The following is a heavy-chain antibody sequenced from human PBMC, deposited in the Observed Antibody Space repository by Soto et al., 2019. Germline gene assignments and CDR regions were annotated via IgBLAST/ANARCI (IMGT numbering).Heavy chain of an antibody. V-gene: IGHV3-33*06. J-gene: IGHJ4*02. CDR3: AKDCNFSPSLEFDY. CDR2: IRYGGSNT. D-gene: IGHD2-2*01. CDR1: GFTFSSYG. Sequence: GGSLRLSCAASGFTFSSYGMHWVRQAPGKGLEWVSAIRYGGSNTYYADSVKGRFTISRDNSKNTLYLQMNSLRAEDTAVYYCAKDCNFSPSLEFDYWGQGTLVTVSS.